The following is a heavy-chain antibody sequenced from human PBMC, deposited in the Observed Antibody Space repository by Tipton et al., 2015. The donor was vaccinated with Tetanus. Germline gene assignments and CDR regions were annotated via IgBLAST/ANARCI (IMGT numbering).Heavy chain of an antibody. CDR1: GYTFIDYY. CDR2: IDPEDGET. CDR3: STDINGEAY. V-gene: IGHV1-69-2*01. Sequence: QLVQSGAEVKKPGATVKISCMVSGYTFIDYYIHWVQQAPGKGLEWMGLIDPEDGETVYAEKFQGRVTITADTSTDTACMELRSLRFDDTATYYCSTDINGEAYWGQGTPVTVSS. D-gene: IGHD3-10*01. J-gene: IGHJ4*02.